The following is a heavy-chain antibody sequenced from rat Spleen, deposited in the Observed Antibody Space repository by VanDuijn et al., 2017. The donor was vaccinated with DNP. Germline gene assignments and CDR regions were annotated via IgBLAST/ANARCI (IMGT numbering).Heavy chain of an antibody. D-gene: IGHD1-7*01. CDR2: ISYSGST. CDR3: ARWTRYFDY. J-gene: IGHJ2*01. Sequence: EVQLQESGSGLVKPSQSLSLTGSVTDYSITSNYWGWIRKFPGNKMEYIGHISYSGSTNYNPSLRSRISITRDTSKNHFFLHLNSVTTEDTATYYCARWTRYFDYWGQGVMVTVSS. CDR1: DYSITSNY. V-gene: IGHV3-1*01.